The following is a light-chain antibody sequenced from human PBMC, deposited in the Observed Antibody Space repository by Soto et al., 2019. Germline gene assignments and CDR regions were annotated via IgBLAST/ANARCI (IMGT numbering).Light chain of an antibody. CDR2: DVT. CDR1: SSDVGGYNY. J-gene: IGLJ1*01. CDR3: CSYAGRYTFV. V-gene: IGLV2-11*01. Sequence: QSVLTQPRSVSGSPGQSVTFSCTGTSSDVGGYNYVSWYQQYSGKAPRLIIYDVTKRPSGVPDRLSGSKSGDTASLTISGLQAEDEADYYCCSYAGRYTFVFGTGTKVTVL.